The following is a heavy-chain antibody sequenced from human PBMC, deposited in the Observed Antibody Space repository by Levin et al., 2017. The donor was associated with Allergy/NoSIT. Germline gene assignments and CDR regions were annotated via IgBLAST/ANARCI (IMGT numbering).Heavy chain of an antibody. D-gene: IGHD3-10*01. V-gene: IGHV4-59*01. CDR2: IYYSGST. CDR3: AREVVRGAARLWYFDL. CDR1: GGSISSYY. Sequence: SQTLSLTCTVSGGSISSYYWSWIRQPPGKGLEWIGYIYYSGSTNYNPSLKSRVTISVDTSKNQFSLKLSSVTAADTAVYYCAREVVRGAARLWYFDLWGRGTLVTVSS. J-gene: IGHJ2*01.